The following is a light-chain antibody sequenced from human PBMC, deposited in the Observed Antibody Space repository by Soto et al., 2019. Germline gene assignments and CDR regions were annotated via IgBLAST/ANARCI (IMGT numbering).Light chain of an antibody. CDR2: GAS. CDR1: QSVSSNY. CDR3: QQYDISPWT. Sequence: EIVLTQSPGTLSLSPGEIATLSCRASQSVSSNYLAWYQQKPGQAPRLLIYGASSRATGIPDRFSGSGSGTDFTLTISRLEPEDFAVYYCQQYDISPWTCGQGTKVEIK. J-gene: IGKJ1*01. V-gene: IGKV3-20*01.